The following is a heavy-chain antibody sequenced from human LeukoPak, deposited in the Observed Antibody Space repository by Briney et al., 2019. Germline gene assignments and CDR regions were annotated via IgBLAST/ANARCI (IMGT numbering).Heavy chain of an antibody. Sequence: SETLSLTCTVFYGSFSGYYWSWIRQPPGKGLEWIGEINHNGNTNYNPSLKSRVTISVDTSKDQFSLTLSSVTAAATAMYYCARHGLVAARHAFDVWGQGTMVTVSS. V-gene: IGHV4-34*01. D-gene: IGHD6-6*01. CDR1: YGSFSGYY. J-gene: IGHJ3*01. CDR3: ARHGLVAARHAFDV. CDR2: INHNGNT.